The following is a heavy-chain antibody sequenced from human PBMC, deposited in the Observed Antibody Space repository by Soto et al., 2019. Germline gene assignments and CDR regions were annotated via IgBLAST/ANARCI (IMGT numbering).Heavy chain of an antibody. CDR2: IWYDGSNK. CDR3: ARGGNINYYYYGMDV. D-gene: IGHD5-12*01. J-gene: IGHJ6*02. V-gene: IGHV3-33*01. Sequence: GGSLRLSCAASGFTFSSYGMHWVRQAPGKGLEWVAVIWYDGSNKYYADSVKGRFTISRDNSKNTLYLQMNSLRAGDTAVYYCARGGNINYYYYGMDVWGQGTKVTVSS. CDR1: GFTFSSYG.